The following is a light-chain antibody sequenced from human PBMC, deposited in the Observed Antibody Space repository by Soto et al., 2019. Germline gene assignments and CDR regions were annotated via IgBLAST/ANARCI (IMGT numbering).Light chain of an antibody. CDR3: QQYGSSPPKT. CDR1: QSLSSTY. J-gene: IGKJ1*01. Sequence: EIVLTQSPGTLSLSPGERATLSCRASQSLSSTYLAWYQQKPGQAPRLLIHGVSSRATGIPDRFSGSGFGTDFTLTISRLEPEDFAVYYCQQYGSSPPKTFGQGTKVEIK. CDR2: GVS. V-gene: IGKV3-20*01.